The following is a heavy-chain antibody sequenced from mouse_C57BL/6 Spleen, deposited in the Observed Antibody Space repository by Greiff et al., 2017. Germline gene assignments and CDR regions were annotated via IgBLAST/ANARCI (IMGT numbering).Heavy chain of an antibody. J-gene: IGHJ1*03. CDR1: GYTFTSYW. CDR2: IDPNSGGT. CDR3: ARDDYDEKQDYFDV. Sequence: QVQLQQSGAELVKPGASVKLSCKASGYTFTSYWMHWVKQRPGRGLEWIGRIDPNSGGTKYTEKFKSKATLTVDKPSSTAYIQLSSLTAADPAVYYGARDDYDEKQDYFDVWGTGTTVTVTA. V-gene: IGHV1-72*01. D-gene: IGHD2-4*01.